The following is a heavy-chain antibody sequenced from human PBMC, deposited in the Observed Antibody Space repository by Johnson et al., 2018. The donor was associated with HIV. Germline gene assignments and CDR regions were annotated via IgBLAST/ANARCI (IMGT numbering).Heavy chain of an antibody. V-gene: IGHV3-9*01. CDR3: TTARTYF. CDR1: GFTFDDYG. CDR2: ISWNGGSI. D-gene: IGHD2-8*01. J-gene: IGHJ3*01. Sequence: VQLVESGGGLVQPGRSLRLSCVASGFTFDDYGMHWVRQAPGKGLEWVSGISWNGGSIGYADSVKGRFTISRDNSKNTLYLQMNSLKTEDTAVYYCTTARTYFWGQGTMVTVAS.